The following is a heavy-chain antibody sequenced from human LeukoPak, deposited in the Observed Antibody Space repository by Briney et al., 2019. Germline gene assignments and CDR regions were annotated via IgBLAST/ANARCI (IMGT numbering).Heavy chain of an antibody. D-gene: IGHD2-21*02. J-gene: IGHJ6*02. CDR3: ARDRCGGDCYLNYGMDV. CDR2: IWYDGSNK. Sequence: PGGSLRLSCAASGFTFSSYWMSWVRQAPGKGLEWVAVIWYDGSNKYYAESVKGRFTISRDNSKNTLYLQMNSLRAEDTAVYYCARDRCGGDCYLNYGMDVWGQGTTVTVSS. V-gene: IGHV3-33*08. CDR1: GFTFSSYW.